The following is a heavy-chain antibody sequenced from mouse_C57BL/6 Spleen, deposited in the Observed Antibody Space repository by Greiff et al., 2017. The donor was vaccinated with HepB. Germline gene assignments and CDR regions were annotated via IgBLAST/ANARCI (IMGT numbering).Heavy chain of an antibody. D-gene: IGHD1-2*01. Sequence: VQLQQSGPELVKPGASVKISCKASGYTFTDYYMNWVKQSHGKSLEWIGDINPNNGGTSYNQKFKGKATLTVDKSSSTAYMELRSLTSEDSAVYYCARYGYGTPFAYWGQGTLVTVSA. V-gene: IGHV1-26*01. CDR2: INPNNGGT. CDR3: ARYGYGTPFAY. CDR1: GYTFTDYY. J-gene: IGHJ3*01.